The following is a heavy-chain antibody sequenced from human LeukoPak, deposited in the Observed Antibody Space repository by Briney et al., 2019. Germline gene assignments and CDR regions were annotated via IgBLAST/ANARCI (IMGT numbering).Heavy chain of an antibody. J-gene: IGHJ3*02. V-gene: IGHV1-2*02. CDR1: GYTFTGYY. CDR2: INPNSGGT. CDR3: ASLCSSTSCYSYAFDI. Sequence: ASVKVSCKASGYTFTGYYMHWVRQAPGQGLEWMGWINPNSGGTNYAQKFQGRVTMTRDTSISTAYMELSRLRSDDTAVYYCASLCSSTSCYSYAFDIWGQGTMVTASS. D-gene: IGHD2-2*01.